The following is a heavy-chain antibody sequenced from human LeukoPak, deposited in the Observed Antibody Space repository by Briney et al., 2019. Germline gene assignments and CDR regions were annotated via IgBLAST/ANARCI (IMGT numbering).Heavy chain of an antibody. Sequence: PGGSPRLSCAASGFTFSSYWMYWVRQAPGKGLEWVSSISSSSSYIYYADSVKGRFTISRDNAKNSLYLQMNSLRAEDTAVYYCARDPDTYYDFWSGYALYGMDVWGQGTTVTVSS. D-gene: IGHD3-3*01. J-gene: IGHJ6*02. CDR2: ISSSSSYI. CDR3: ARDPDTYYDFWSGYALYGMDV. V-gene: IGHV3-21*01. CDR1: GFTFSSYW.